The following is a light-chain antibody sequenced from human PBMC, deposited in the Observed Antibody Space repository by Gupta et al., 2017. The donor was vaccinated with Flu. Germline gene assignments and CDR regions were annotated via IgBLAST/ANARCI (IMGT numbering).Light chain of an antibody. CDR1: SSDIGSYNY. V-gene: IGLV2-14*01. Sequence: QSALTQPASVSGSPGQSITISCTGTSSDIGSYNYVSWYQQHPGKAPKLLIYDVTNRPSGVSNRFSGSKSGATASLTISGLQAEDDADYYCSSCTSSTTLVFGGGTKLTVL. J-gene: IGLJ2*01. CDR2: DVT. CDR3: SSCTSSTTLV.